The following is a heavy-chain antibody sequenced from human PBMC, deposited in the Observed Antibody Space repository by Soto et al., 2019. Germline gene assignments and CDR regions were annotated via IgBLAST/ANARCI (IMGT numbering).Heavy chain of an antibody. J-gene: IGHJ6*02. CDR1: GGSISSGDYY. CDR3: ARLVTASYYYGMDV. Sequence: SETLSLTCTVSGGSISSGDYYWRWIRQPPGKGLEWIGYIYYSGSTYYNPSLKSRVTISVDTSKNQFSLKLSSVTAADTAVYYCARLVTASYYYGMDVWGQGTTVTVSS. V-gene: IGHV4-30-4*01. D-gene: IGHD2-21*02. CDR2: IYYSGST.